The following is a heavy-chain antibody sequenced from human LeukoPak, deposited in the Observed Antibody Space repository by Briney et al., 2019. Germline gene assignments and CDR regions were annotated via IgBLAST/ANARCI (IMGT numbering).Heavy chain of an antibody. V-gene: IGHV1-2*02. CDR3: ARVQRGYCSSTSCPSPFDY. CDR2: INPNSGGT. CDR1: GYTFTGYC. D-gene: IGHD2-2*01. Sequence: ASVKVSCKASGYTFTGYCMHWVRQAPGQGLEGMGWINPNSGGTNYAQKFQGRVTMTRDTSISTAYMELSRLISDDTAVYYCARVQRGYCSSTSCPSPFDYWGREPWSPSPQ. J-gene: IGHJ4*02.